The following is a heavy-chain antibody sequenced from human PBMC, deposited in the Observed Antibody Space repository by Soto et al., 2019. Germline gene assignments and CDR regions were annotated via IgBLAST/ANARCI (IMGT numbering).Heavy chain of an antibody. V-gene: IGHV3-30-3*01. CDR2: ISYDGSNK. CDR3: ASHGAFDV. J-gene: IGHJ3*01. CDR1: GFTFSNYA. Sequence: QVQLVESGGGVVQPGRSLRLSCAASGFTFSNYAMQWVRQAPGKGLEWVAVISYDGSNKYYADSVKGRFTISRDNSKNTLYLQMSSPIADDTAVYFFASHGAFDVWGQVTMVTVSS.